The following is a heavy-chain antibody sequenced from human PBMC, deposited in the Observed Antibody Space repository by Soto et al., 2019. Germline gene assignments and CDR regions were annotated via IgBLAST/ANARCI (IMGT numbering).Heavy chain of an antibody. CDR2: IYHSGST. CDR3: ARDQLWFGDFNTWGMDV. CDR1: GGSISSSNW. Sequence: QVQLQESGPGLVKPSGTLSLTCAVSGGSISSSNWWSWVRQHPGKGLEWIGEIYHSGSTNYNPSLNSRVTLSVDKSKNQFSLKLSSVTAADTAVYYCARDQLWFGDFNTWGMDVWGQGTTVTVSS. J-gene: IGHJ6*02. V-gene: IGHV4-4*02. D-gene: IGHD3-10*01.